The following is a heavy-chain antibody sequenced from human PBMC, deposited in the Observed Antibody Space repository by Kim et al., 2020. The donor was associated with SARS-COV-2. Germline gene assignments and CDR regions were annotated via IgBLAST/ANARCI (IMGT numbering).Heavy chain of an antibody. J-gene: IGHJ6*02. V-gene: IGHV4-39*01. CDR3: ARHEESWFGELLSSMDV. CDR2: IYYSGST. CDR1: GGSISSSSYY. D-gene: IGHD3-10*01. Sequence: SETLSLTCTVSGGSISSSSYYWGWIRQPPGKGLEWIGSIYYSGSTYYNPSLKSRVTISVDTSKNQFSLKLSSVTTAHTAVYYCARHEESWFGELLSSMDVWGQGTTVTVSS.